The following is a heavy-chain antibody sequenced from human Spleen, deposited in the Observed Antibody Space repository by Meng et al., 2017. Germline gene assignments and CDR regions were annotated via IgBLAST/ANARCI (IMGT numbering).Heavy chain of an antibody. CDR1: GYSFTSYW. CDR2: ICPGDSDT. V-gene: IGHV5-51*01. D-gene: IGHD6-13*01. Sequence: GESLKISCKGSGYSFTSYWIGWVRQMPGKGLEWMGIICPGDSDTRYSPSFQGQVTISADKSISTAYLQWSSLKASDTAMYYCARQGSIAAAGTDYWGQGTLVTVSS. CDR3: ARQGSIAAAGTDY. J-gene: IGHJ4*02.